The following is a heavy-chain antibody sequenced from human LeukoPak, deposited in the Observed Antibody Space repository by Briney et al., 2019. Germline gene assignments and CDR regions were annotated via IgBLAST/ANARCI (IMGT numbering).Heavy chain of an antibody. D-gene: IGHD6-19*01. V-gene: IGHV3-7*01. J-gene: IGHJ3*02. Sequence: TGGSLRLSCAASGFTFSSYWMTWVRQAPGKGLEWVAKMNQDGREKYYVDSVKGRFTISRDNAKNSLYLQMNSLRAEDTAVYYCARDGAVPGAFDIWGQGTMVPVSS. CDR3: ARDGAVPGAFDI. CDR1: GFTFSSYW. CDR2: MNQDGREK.